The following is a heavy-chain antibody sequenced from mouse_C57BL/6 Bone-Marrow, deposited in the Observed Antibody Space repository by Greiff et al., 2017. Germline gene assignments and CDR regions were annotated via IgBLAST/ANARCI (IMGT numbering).Heavy chain of an antibody. CDR2: IDPEDGET. V-gene: IGHV14-2*01. CDR3: ARSGDRSWFAY. D-gene: IGHD2-13*01. J-gene: IGHJ3*01. CDR1: GFNIQDYY. Sequence: EVKVVESGAELVKPGASVKLSCTASGFNIQDYYMHWVKQRNEQGLECIGRIDPEDGETTYAPKFQVKATITADTSSNTAYLQLSRLTSADTAVYYCARSGDRSWFAYWGQGTLVTVSA.